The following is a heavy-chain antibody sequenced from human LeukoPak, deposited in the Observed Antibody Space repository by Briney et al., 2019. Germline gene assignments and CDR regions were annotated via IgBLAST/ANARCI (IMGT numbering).Heavy chain of an antibody. CDR3: AREYGYDSYFDL. CDR1: GFTFRNYE. CDR2: ISSSAVTK. J-gene: IGHJ4*02. D-gene: IGHD5-12*01. Sequence: GGSLRLSCEASGFTFRNYEFNWVRQAPGKGLEWVSYISSSAVTKKYADSVRGRFTISRDNAKNSLYLDMTSLRAEDTAVYYCAREYGYDSYFDLWGQGVLVSVSS. V-gene: IGHV3-48*03.